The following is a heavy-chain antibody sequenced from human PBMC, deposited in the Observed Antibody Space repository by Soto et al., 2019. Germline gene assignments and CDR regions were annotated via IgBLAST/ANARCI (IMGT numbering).Heavy chain of an antibody. CDR2: LDPEDGET. CDR3: ATVNDGSGSYYAPFDY. J-gene: IGHJ4*02. CDR1: GYTLTELS. D-gene: IGHD3-10*01. Sequence: ASVKVSCKVSGYTLTELSMHWVRQAPGKGLEWMGGLDPEDGETIYAQKFQGRVTMTEDTSTDTAYMELSSLRSEDTAVYYCATVNDGSGSYYAPFDYWGQGTLVTVSS. V-gene: IGHV1-24*01.